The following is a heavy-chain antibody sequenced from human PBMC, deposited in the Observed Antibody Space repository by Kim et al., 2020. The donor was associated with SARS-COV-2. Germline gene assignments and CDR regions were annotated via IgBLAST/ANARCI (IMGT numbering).Heavy chain of an antibody. D-gene: IGHD2-15*01. V-gene: IGHV4-34*01. Sequence: SETLSLTCAVYGGSFSGYYWSWIRQPPGKGLEWIGEINHSGSTNYNPSLKSRVTISVDTSKNQFSLKLSSVTAADTAVYYCAMVGGRGGHSPLFRRAVDSMDVWGQGTTVTVSS. CDR1: GGSFSGYY. CDR2: INHSGST. J-gene: IGHJ6*02. CDR3: AMVGGRGGHSPLFRRAVDSMDV.